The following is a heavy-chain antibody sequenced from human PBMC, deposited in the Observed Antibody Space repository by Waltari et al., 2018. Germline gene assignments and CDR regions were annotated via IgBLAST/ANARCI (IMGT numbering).Heavy chain of an antibody. CDR3: TTEGGRTWPMY. CDR2: LKSKAEGGTT. V-gene: IGHV3-15*01. CDR1: GFTFANAW. D-gene: IGHD2-2*01. Sequence: EVQLVESGGGLVKPGAALRLSCVASGFTFANAWINWVRQAPGKGVEWVGRLKSKAEGGTTDYAAPVKGRFAISRDDSKDTAYLQMNSLKTEDTAMYFCTTEGGRTWPMYWGQGTLVTVSS. J-gene: IGHJ4*02.